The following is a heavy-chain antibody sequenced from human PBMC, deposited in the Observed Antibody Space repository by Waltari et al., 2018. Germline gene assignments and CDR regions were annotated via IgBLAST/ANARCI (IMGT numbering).Heavy chain of an antibody. Sequence: QLQLQESGPGLVKPSETLSLICTVSGGSISGAYSWDWIRQSPGTGLEWIGDVSSGGNTNDNPARKGRVTISTDTSKNQFSLRLRSVTAADTAVYYCARHRGVHTGFPGLDPWGQGTLVTVSS. D-gene: IGHD3-10*01. CDR1: GGSISGAYS. V-gene: IGHV4-39*01. J-gene: IGHJ5*02. CDR2: VSSGGNT. CDR3: ARHRGVHTGFPGLDP.